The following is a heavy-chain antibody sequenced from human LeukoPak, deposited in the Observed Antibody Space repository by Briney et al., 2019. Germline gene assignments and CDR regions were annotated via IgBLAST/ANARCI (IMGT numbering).Heavy chain of an antibody. D-gene: IGHD6-6*01. CDR1: GFTFSSYG. CDR2: IRNSDGST. J-gene: IGHJ4*02. CDR3: ARGPSPLVALDY. V-gene: IGHV3-23*01. Sequence: GGSLRLSCAASGFTFSSYGMHWVRQAPGKGLEWVSGIRNSDGSTYYADSVKGRFTISRDNSKNTLYLQMNSLRAEDTAVYYCARGPSPLVALDYWGQGTLVTVSS.